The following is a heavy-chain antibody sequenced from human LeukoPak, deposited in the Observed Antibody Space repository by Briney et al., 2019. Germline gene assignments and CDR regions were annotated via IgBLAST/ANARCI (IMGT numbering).Heavy chain of an antibody. CDR3: ARDGHLDY. V-gene: IGHV1-2*02. J-gene: IGHJ4*02. Sequence: ASVKVSCKASGYTFTGYNMQWLRQAPGQGLEWMGWINPNSGGTNYAQKFQGRVTMTRDTSISTAYMELNSLRSDDTAVYYCARDGHLDYWGQGTLVTVSS. CDR2: INPNSGGT. CDR1: GYTFTGYN.